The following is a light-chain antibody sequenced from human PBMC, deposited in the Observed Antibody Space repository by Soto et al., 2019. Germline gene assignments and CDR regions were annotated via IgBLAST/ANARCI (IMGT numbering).Light chain of an antibody. J-gene: IGLJ2*01. V-gene: IGLV2-14*03. CDR1: SSDVGGYNF. CDR3: NSYTSSSTLV. Sequence: QSALTQPASVSGSPGQSITISCTGTSSDVGGYNFVSWYQQHPGKAPKLMLYNVYDRPSGISHRFFGSRSGNTASLTISGLQAEDEAHYYCNSYTSSSTLVFGGGTKLTVL. CDR2: NVY.